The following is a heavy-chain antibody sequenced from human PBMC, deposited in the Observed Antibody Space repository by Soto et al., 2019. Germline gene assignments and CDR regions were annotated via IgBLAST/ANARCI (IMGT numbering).Heavy chain of an antibody. CDR3: ARGDSIVVVPAANYYYYGMDV. V-gene: IGHV3-21*01. CDR2: ISSSSSYI. J-gene: IGHJ6*02. Sequence: EVQLVESGGGLVKPGGSLRLSCAASGFTFSSYSMNWVRQAPGKGLEWVSSISSSSSYIYYADSVKGRFTISRDNDKNSLYLQMNSRRAEDTAVYYCARGDSIVVVPAANYYYYGMDVWGQGTTVTVSS. D-gene: IGHD2-2*01. CDR1: GFTFSSYS.